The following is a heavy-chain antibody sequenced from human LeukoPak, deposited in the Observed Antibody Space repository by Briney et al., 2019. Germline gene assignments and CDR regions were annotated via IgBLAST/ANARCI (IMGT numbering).Heavy chain of an antibody. J-gene: IGHJ4*02. CDR1: GFTFSSYA. V-gene: IGHV3-30*04. CDR2: ISYDGSNK. Sequence: GRSLRLSCAASGFTFSSYATHWVRQAPGKGLEWAAVISYDGSNKYYADSVKGRFTISRDNSKNTLYLQMNSLRAEDTAVYYCAKTRPLDSSSWSHGDYWGQGTLVTVSS. CDR3: AKTRPLDSSSWSHGDY. D-gene: IGHD6-13*01.